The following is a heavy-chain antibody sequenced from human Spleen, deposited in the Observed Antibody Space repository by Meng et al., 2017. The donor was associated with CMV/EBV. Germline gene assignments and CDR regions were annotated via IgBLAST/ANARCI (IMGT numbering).Heavy chain of an antibody. CDR2: IYSGGGT. Sequence: GESLKISCAASGFTFSAFAMSWVRHAPGKGLEWVSIIYSGGGTYYADSVKGRFTISRDNSRNALYLQMNSLRGEDTAVYYCARGQGSGYYDWGQGTLVTVSS. J-gene: IGHJ4*02. V-gene: IGHV3-66*01. CDR3: ARGQGSGYYD. CDR1: GFTFSAFA. D-gene: IGHD3-22*01.